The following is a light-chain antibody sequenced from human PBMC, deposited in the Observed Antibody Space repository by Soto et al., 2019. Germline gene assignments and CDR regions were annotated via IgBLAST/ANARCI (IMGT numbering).Light chain of an antibody. Sequence: EIVLTQSPGTLSLSPGEIATLSCRASQSVSSSYLAWYEQKPGEAPRLLIYGASSRTTCIPDRFSGRGYGTDFTLTSSRLEPEDVAVYNCQQYGSSPYTFGKGTKLEIK. CDR1: QSVSSSY. CDR2: GAS. V-gene: IGKV3-20*01. CDR3: QQYGSSPYT. J-gene: IGKJ2*01.